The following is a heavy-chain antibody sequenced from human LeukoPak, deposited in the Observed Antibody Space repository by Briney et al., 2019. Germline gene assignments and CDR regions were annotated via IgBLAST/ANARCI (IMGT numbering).Heavy chain of an antibody. D-gene: IGHD5-12*01. Sequence: ASVKVSCKASGYTFTDYYMHWVRQAPGQGLEWMGWINPNSGGTNYAQKFQGRVTMTRDTSISTAYMELSRLRSDATAVYYCARGRGYSGYETNWYFDLWGCGTLVTVSS. J-gene: IGHJ2*01. CDR1: GYTFTDYY. CDR2: INPNSGGT. V-gene: IGHV1-2*02. CDR3: ARGRGYSGYETNWYFDL.